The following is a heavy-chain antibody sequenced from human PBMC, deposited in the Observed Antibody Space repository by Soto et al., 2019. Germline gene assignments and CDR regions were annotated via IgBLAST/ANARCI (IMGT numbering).Heavy chain of an antibody. CDR3: ARAQLASGLEGSDWFDP. CDR1: GDSIISSDFY. J-gene: IGHJ5*02. CDR2: IFYLGSS. D-gene: IGHD6-6*01. V-gene: IGHV4-39*01. Sequence: SETLSLTCTVSGDSIISSDFYWGWVRQPPGKGLEWIGSIFYLGSSYYNPSLKSRVTMSVDTSKNQFSLKLSSVTAADTAVYYCARAQLASGLEGSDWFDPWGQGTLVTVSS.